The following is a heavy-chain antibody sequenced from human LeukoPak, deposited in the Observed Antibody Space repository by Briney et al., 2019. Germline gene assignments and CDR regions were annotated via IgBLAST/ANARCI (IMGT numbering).Heavy chain of an antibody. D-gene: IGHD2-2*01. V-gene: IGHV3-21*01. CDR3: AREVVPAAMGDY. CDR2: ISSSSSYI. J-gene: IGHJ4*02. CDR1: GFTFSSYS. Sequence: SGGALRLSCAASGFTFSSYSMNWVRQAPGKGLEWVSSISSSSSYIYYADSVKGRFTISRDNAKNSLYLQMNSLRAEDTAVYYCAREVVPAAMGDYWGQGTLVTVSS.